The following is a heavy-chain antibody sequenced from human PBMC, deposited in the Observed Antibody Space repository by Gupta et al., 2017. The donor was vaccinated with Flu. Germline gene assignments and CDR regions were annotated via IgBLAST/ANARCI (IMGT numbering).Heavy chain of an antibody. CDR3: AREKRNVRTGPLDL. CDR1: GYSFTDYA. V-gene: IGHV1-3*04. CDR2: IITGNGKT. Sequence: QVQLAQSGAEGKNPGASVQISCKASGYSFTDYAIHWARQAPGQRLEWMGWIITGNGKTKYSQKLQGRVSISRDTSASTIYMELSSLRSEDTAVYFCAREKRNVRTGPLDLWGQGTLVTVSS. D-gene: IGHD1-14*01. J-gene: IGHJ5*02.